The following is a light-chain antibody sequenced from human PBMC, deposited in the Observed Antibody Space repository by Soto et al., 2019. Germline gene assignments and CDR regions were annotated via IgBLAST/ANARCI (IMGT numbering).Light chain of an antibody. J-gene: IGKJ1*01. CDR3: QKYNSAPTWT. Sequence: DIQMTQSPSSLSASVGDRVTITCRASEDITNYLAWYQQKPGKAPKLLIYASSTLQSGAPSRFSGSGSGTDFTLTISSLQPEDVATYYCQKYNSAPTWTFGQGTKVEVK. CDR2: ASS. CDR1: EDITNY. V-gene: IGKV1-27*01.